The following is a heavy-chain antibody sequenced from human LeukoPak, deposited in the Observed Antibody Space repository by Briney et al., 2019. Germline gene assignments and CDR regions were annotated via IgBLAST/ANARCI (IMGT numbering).Heavy chain of an antibody. D-gene: IGHD3-10*01. J-gene: IGHJ4*02. CDR3: AKDFLYYYGSGSYLDY. CDR1: GFTFSSYG. CDR2: ISYDGSNK. Sequence: GGSLRLSCAASGFTFSSYGMHWVRQAPGKGLEWVAVISYDGSNKYYADSVKGRFTISRDNSKNTLYLQMNSLRAEDTAVYYCAKDFLYYYGSGSYLDYWGQGTLVTVSS. V-gene: IGHV3-30*18.